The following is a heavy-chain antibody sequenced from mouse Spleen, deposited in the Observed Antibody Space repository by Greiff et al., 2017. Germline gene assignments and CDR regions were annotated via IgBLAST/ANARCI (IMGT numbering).Heavy chain of an antibody. CDR2: INPNNGGT. J-gene: IGHJ2*01. V-gene: IGHV1-26*01. CDR1: GYTFTDYY. CDR3: ASGDVGRDY. Sequence: EVQLQQSGPELVKPGASVKISCKASGYTFTDYYMNWVKQSHGKSLEWIGDINPNNGGTSYNQKFKGKATLTVDKSSSTAYMELRSLTSEDSAVYYCASGDVGRDYWGQGTTLTVSS.